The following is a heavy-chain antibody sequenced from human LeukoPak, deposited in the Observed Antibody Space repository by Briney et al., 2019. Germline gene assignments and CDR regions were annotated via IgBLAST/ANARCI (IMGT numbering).Heavy chain of an antibody. Sequence: SETLSLTCTVSGGSISSSSYYWGWIRQPPGKGLEWIVSVYYSGSTYYNPSLRSLVTISVDTSKNQFSPKLSSVTAADTAVYYCARHGVVVVVAATPNFPFVNWGQAALVTVSS. CDR3: ARHGVVVVVAATPNFPFVN. D-gene: IGHD2-15*01. CDR1: GGSISSSSYY. V-gene: IGHV4-39*01. J-gene: IGHJ4*02. CDR2: VYYSGST.